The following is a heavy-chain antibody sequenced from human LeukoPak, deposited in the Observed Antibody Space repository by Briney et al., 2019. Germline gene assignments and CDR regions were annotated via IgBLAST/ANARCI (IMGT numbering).Heavy chain of an antibody. V-gene: IGHV4-4*07. D-gene: IGHD1-14*01. Sequence: SETLSLTCTVSGVSISFYYWSWIRPPAGEGLECIGRIYTSGSTHYHPSLKSRVTMSVDTSKNQFSLKLSSVTAADTAVYFCARVPPLRGNLHCDAFDLWGQGTMVAVSS. CDR2: IYTSGST. CDR3: ARVPPLRGNLHCDAFDL. CDR1: GVSISFYY. J-gene: IGHJ3*01.